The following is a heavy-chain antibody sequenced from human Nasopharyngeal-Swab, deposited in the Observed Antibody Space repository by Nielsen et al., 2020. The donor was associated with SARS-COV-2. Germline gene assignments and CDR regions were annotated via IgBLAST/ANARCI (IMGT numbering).Heavy chain of an antibody. CDR2: MNPNSGNT. J-gene: IGHJ6*02. D-gene: IGHD3-22*01. Sequence: ASVKVSCKASGYTFTSYDINWVRQATGQGLEWMGWMNPNSGNTGYAQKFQGRVTMTRNTSISTAYMELSSLRSEDTAVYYCARGPRMYYYDSSGYYPYCYYYGMDVWGQGTTVTVSS. CDR3: ARGPRMYYYDSSGYYPYCYYYGMDV. CDR1: GYTFTSYD. V-gene: IGHV1-8*01.